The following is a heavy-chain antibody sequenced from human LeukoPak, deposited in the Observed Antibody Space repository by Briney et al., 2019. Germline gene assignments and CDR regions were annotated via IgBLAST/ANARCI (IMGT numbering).Heavy chain of an antibody. CDR2: IRYDGSNK. D-gene: IGHD3-10*02. Sequence: GGSLRLSCTASGFTFGSYGMHWVRQAPGKGLEWVAFIRYDGSNKYYADSVKGRFTISRDNSKNTLYLQMNSLRAEDTAVYYCAKVRLFGDLPQDYWGQGTLVTVSS. V-gene: IGHV3-30*02. CDR3: AKVRLFGDLPQDY. J-gene: IGHJ4*02. CDR1: GFTFGSYG.